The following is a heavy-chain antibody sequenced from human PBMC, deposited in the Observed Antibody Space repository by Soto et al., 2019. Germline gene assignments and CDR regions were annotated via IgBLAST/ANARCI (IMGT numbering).Heavy chain of an antibody. CDR3: ARGLVVVVAAAYWFDP. D-gene: IGHD2-15*01. CDR2: INHSGST. J-gene: IGHJ5*02. CDR1: GGSFSGYY. V-gene: IGHV4-34*01. Sequence: SETLSLTCAVYGGSFSGYYWSWVRQPPGKGLEWIGEINHSGSTNYNPSLKSRVTISVDTSKNQFSLKLSSVTAAYTAVYYCARGLVVVVAAAYWFDPWGQGTLVTVSS.